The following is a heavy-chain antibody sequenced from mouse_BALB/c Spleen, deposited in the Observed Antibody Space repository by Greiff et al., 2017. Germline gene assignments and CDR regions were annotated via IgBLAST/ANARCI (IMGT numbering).Heavy chain of an antibody. CDR2: ISTYYGNT. D-gene: IGHD1-1*01. J-gene: IGHJ2*01. Sequence: VQLQQSGPELVRPGVSVKISCKGSGYTFTDYAMHWVKQSHAKSLEWIGVISTYYGNTNYNQKFKGKATMTVDKSSSTAYMELARLTSEDSAIYYCARSPFYYGSPFDYWGQGTTLTVSS. CDR3: ARSPFYYGSPFDY. CDR1: GYTFTDYA. V-gene: IGHV1-67*01.